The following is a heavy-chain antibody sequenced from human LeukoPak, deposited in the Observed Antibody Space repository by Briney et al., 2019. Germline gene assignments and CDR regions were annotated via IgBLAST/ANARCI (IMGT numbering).Heavy chain of an antibody. CDR1: GGTFSSYA. D-gene: IGHD5-12*01. V-gene: IGHV1-69*05. Sequence: ASVKVSCKASGGTFSSYAISWVRQAPGQGLEWMGGIIPRFTPNYAQHFQGRVTITTDEATTTAYLELSNLRSDDTAVYYCAGLGYSGYGPRSRFDNWGQGTLITVS. CDR3: AGLGYSGYGPRSRFDN. CDR2: IIPRFTP. J-gene: IGHJ4*02.